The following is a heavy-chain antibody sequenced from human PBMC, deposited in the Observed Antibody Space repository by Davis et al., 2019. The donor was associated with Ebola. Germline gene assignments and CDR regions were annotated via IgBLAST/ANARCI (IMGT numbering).Heavy chain of an antibody. Sequence: HSQTLSLTCAISGDSVSSAGWNWIRQSPSRGLEWLGRTYYASNEWYHHYALSVESRITINLDTSKDQFSLQLKFVTPEDTAVYFCTRGLSPWGQGTLVTVSS. J-gene: IGHJ5*02. CDR3: TRGLSP. CDR2: TYYASNEWYH. CDR1: GDSVSSAG. V-gene: IGHV6-1*01.